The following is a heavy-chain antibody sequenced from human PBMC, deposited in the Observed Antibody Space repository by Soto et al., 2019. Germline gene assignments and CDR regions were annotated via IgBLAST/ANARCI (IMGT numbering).Heavy chain of an antibody. CDR3: ARGVDSGYDFFDY. CDR1: GGSFSGYY. V-gene: IGHV4-34*01. Sequence: ASETLSLTCAVYGGSFSGYYWSWIRQPPGKGLEWIGEINHIGSTNYNPSLKSRVTISVDTSKNQFSLKLSSVTAADTAVYYCARGVDSGYDFFDYWGQGTLVTVSS. CDR2: INHIGST. J-gene: IGHJ4*02. D-gene: IGHD5-12*01.